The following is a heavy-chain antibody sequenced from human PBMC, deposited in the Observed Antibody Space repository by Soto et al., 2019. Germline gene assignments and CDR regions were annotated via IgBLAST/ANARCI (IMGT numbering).Heavy chain of an antibody. Sequence: SETLSLTCTVSGGSISSYYWSWIRQPPRKGLEWIGYIYYSGSTNYNPSLKSRVTISVDTSKNQFSLKLSSVTAADTAVYYCARDKSRGLYYYYGMDVWGQGTTVTVSS. CDR3: ARDKSRGLYYYYGMDV. J-gene: IGHJ6*02. V-gene: IGHV4-59*01. CDR2: IYYSGST. CDR1: GGSISSYY. D-gene: IGHD6-19*01.